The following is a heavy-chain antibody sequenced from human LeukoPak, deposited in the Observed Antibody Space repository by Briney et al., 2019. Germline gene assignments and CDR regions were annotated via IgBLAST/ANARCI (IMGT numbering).Heavy chain of an antibody. CDR1: GGSISSSSYY. CDR2: IYYSGST. V-gene: IGHV4-39*01. CDR3: ASSPDPVGVWYFDL. Sequence: SETLSLTCTVSGGSISSSSYYWGWIRQPPGKGLEWIGSIYYSGSTYYNPSLKSRVTISVDTSKNQFSLKLSSVTAADTAVYYCASSPDPVGVWYFDLWGRGTLVTVSS. D-gene: IGHD1-14*01. J-gene: IGHJ2*01.